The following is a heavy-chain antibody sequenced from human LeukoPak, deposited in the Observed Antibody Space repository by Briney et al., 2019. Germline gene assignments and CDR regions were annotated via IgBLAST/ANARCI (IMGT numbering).Heavy chain of an antibody. CDR1: GFTFSDYY. CDR3: ARVPGKYAFDL. Sequence: GGSLRLSCAASGFTFSDYYMSWVRQAPGKGVEWVVYISNSGSYTKYADSVKGRFTISRDNAKNSLYLQMNSLIAEDTAVYYCARVPGKYAFDLWGQGTMVTVS. CDR2: ISNSGSYT. J-gene: IGHJ3*01. D-gene: IGHD3-10*01. V-gene: IGHV3-11*05.